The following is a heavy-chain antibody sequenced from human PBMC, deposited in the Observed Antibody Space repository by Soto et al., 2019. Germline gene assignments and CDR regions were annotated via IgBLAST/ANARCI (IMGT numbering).Heavy chain of an antibody. CDR3: ARDIGGYDPHYFDY. V-gene: IGHV3-21*01. J-gene: IGHJ4*02. CDR2: ISSSSSYI. D-gene: IGHD5-12*01. Sequence: EVQLVESGGGLVKPGGSLRLSCAASGFTCSSYSMNWVRQAPGKGLEWVSSISSSSSYIYYADSVKGRFTISRDNAKNSLYLQMNSLRAEDTAVYYCARDIGGYDPHYFDYWGQGTLVTVSS. CDR1: GFTCSSYS.